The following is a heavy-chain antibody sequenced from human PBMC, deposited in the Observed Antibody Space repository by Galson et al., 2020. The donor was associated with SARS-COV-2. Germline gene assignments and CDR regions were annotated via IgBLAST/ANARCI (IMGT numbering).Heavy chain of an antibody. D-gene: IGHD3-10*01. V-gene: IGHV3-23*01. J-gene: IGHJ1*01. CDR3: AKGGFSSAGSVRPEHFLH. CDR1: GFTFTAYA. CDR2: ISGFGDNT. Sequence: GESLKISCAASGFTFTAYAINWIRQAPGKGLEWVSSISGFGDNTYYADSVKGRFTISRDNSRNTLYLQMNSLKAEDTALYYCAKGGFSSAGSVRPEHFLHWGQGTLLTVSS.